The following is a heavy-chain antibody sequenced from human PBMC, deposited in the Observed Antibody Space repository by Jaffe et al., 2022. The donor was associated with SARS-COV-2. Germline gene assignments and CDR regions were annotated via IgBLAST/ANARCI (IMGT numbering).Heavy chain of an antibody. CDR3: ATFRGAYDY. V-gene: IGHV4-61*02. CDR1: GDSITSGSEY. CDR2: IHTSGNA. J-gene: IGHJ4*02. Sequence: QVQLQESGPGLVKPSQTLSLTCSVSGDSITSGSEYWSWIRQPAGERLEWIGRIHTSGNANYDPSLKSRVTISLDTYNNQFSLRLTSVTAADTAMYYCATFRGAYDYWGQGALVTVSS. D-gene: IGHD1-26*01.